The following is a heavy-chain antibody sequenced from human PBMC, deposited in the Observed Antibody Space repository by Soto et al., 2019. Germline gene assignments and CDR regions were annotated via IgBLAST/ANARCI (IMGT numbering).Heavy chain of an antibody. Sequence: QVQLQESGPGLVKPSGTLSLTCAVSGGSVSSSNWWSWVRQSPGKGLEWMGEIYHSGSAHYNPSPKGRATISLDKSKNQFSLRLTSVTAAETAVYYCARVPGVVVSADDAFDIWGPGTRVIVSS. D-gene: IGHD2-21*02. CDR3: ARVPGVVVSADDAFDI. V-gene: IGHV4-4*02. J-gene: IGHJ3*02. CDR1: GGSVSSSNW. CDR2: IYHSGSA.